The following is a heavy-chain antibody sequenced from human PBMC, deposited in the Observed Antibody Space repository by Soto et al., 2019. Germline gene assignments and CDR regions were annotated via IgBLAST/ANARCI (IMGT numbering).Heavy chain of an antibody. CDR1: GGSFSDYY. Sequence: SETLSLTCAVYGGSFSDYYWTWIRQPPGKGLEWIGEINHSGSTNYNPSLKSRVTISMDTSRKQFSLKLSSVTAADTAVYYCATRVTRYYYMDVWGKGTPVTVSS. CDR3: ATRVTRYYYMDV. D-gene: IGHD3-16*01. J-gene: IGHJ6*03. CDR2: INHSGST. V-gene: IGHV4-34*01.